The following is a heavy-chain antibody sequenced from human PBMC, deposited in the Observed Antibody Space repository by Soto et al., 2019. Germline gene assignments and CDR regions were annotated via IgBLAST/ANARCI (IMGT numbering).Heavy chain of an antibody. D-gene: IGHD3-3*01. J-gene: IGHJ4*02. V-gene: IGHV3-30*19. CDR2: ISYDGSNK. CDR3: ARDMREYYDFWSGRFDY. Sequence: GGSLRLSCAASGFTFSSYGMHWVRQAPGKGLEWVAVISYDGSNKYYADSVKGRFTISRDNSKNTLYLQMNSLRAEDTAVYYCARDMREYYDFWSGRFDYWGQGTLVTVSS. CDR1: GFTFSSYG.